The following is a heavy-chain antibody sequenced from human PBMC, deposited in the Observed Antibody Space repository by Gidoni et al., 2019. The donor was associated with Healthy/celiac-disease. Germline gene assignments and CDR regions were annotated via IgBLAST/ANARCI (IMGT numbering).Heavy chain of an antibody. CDR3: AKEGWVGATTSLLDY. J-gene: IGHJ4*02. V-gene: IGHV3-30*18. Sequence: QVQLVESGGGVVRPGRSLRLSCAASGFTYSSYGMHWVRQAPGKGLEWVAVISYDGSNKYYADSVKGRFTISRDNSKNTLYLQMNSLRAEDTAVYYCAKEGWVGATTSLLDYWGQGTLVTVSS. CDR2: ISYDGSNK. CDR1: GFTYSSYG. D-gene: IGHD1-26*01.